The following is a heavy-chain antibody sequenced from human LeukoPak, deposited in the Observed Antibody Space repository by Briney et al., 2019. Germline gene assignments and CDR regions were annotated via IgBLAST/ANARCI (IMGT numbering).Heavy chain of an antibody. Sequence: ASVMVSCKAFGYTFTSNYMQWVRQAPGQGLEWMGGIIPIFGTANYAQKFQGRVTITADKSTSTAYMELSSLRSEDTAVYYCARIDYVRDFWSGYLYSGWFDPWGQGTLVTVSS. J-gene: IGHJ5*02. CDR3: ARIDYVRDFWSGYLYSGWFDP. CDR1: GYTFTSNY. V-gene: IGHV1-69*06. D-gene: IGHD3-3*01. CDR2: IIPIFGTA.